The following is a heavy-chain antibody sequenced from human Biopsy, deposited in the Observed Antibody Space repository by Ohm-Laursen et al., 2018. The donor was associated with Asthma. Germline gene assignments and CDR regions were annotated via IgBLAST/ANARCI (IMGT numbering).Heavy chain of an antibody. CDR1: GGTMTPTSHY. V-gene: IGHV4-39*01. Sequence: SHTLSLTCTVSGGTMTPTSHYRHWIRQPPGKGLEWIGYIYYGGKTAYKPSLQNRVTISRDTSKNQFSLSLPSVTAADSAVYFFARRITIFGVVQKDHGMDAWGQGTTVIVSS. J-gene: IGHJ6*02. D-gene: IGHD3-3*01. CDR3: ARRITIFGVVQKDHGMDA. CDR2: IYYGGKT.